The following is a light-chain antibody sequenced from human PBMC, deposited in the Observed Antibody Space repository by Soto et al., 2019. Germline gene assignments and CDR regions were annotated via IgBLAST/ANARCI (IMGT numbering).Light chain of an antibody. Sequence: SAWAPSPRTLSLSAGERATLSCRTIQGVSHNYLAWYPQKPGQAPRLLIYDAPNRATGIPARFSGSGSGTDFTLTISSLEPEDFAVYYCQQRSNWPPITFGQGTRLEIK. CDR3: QQRSNWPPIT. CDR2: DAP. J-gene: IGKJ5*01. CDR1: QGVSHNY. V-gene: IGKV3-11*01.